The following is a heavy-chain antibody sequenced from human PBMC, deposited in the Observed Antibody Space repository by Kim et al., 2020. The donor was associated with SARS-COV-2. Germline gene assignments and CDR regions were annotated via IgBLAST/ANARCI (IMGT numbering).Heavy chain of an antibody. D-gene: IGHD3-22*01. CDR3: ARIKDYYDSSGYPWPLFLHY. Sequence: GESLKISCKGSGYSFTSYWIGWVRQMPGKGLEWMGIIYPGDSDTRYSPSFQGEVTISADKTISTAYLQRSSLTASDTAMYYCARIKDYYDSSGYPWPLFLHYWGKQTLVTLS. CDR1: GYSFTSYW. J-gene: IGHJ4*02. V-gene: IGHV5-51*01. CDR2: IYPGDSDT.